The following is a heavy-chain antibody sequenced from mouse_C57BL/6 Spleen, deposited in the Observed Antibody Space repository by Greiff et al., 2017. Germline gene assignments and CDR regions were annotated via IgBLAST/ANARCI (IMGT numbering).Heavy chain of an antibody. Sequence: QVQLQQPGAELVKPGASVKLSCKASGYTFTSYWMHWVKQRPGQGLEWIGMIHPNSGSTNYNEKFKSKATLTVDKSSSTAYMQLSSLTSEDSAVYYCAREDDYDGAYWGQGTLVTVSA. CDR3: AREDDYDGAY. V-gene: IGHV1-64*01. D-gene: IGHD2-4*01. CDR2: IHPNSGST. CDR1: GYTFTSYW. J-gene: IGHJ3*01.